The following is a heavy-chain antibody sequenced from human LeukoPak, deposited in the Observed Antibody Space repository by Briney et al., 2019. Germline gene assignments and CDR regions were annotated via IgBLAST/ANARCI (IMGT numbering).Heavy chain of an antibody. V-gene: IGHV4-4*07. D-gene: IGHD1-1*01. CDR3: ARDLDLAGTDDAFDI. CDR1: GGSISSYY. Sequence: SETLSLTCTVSGGSISSYYWSWIRQPAGKGLEWIGRIYTSGSTNYNPSLKSRVTMSVDTSKNQFSLKLSSVTAADTAVYYCARDLDLAGTDDAFDIWGQGTMVTVSS. J-gene: IGHJ3*02. CDR2: IYTSGST.